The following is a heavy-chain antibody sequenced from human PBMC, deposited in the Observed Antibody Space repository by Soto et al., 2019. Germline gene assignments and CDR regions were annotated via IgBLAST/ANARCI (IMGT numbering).Heavy chain of an antibody. D-gene: IGHD3-22*01. CDR1: GFTFSSYG. CDR3: AKGPGSSGFPYYFDY. CDR2: ISYDGSNK. V-gene: IGHV3-30*18. J-gene: IGHJ4*02. Sequence: GGSLRLSCAASGFTFSSYGMHWVRQAPGKGLEWVAVISYDGSNKYYADSVKGRFTISRDNSKNTLYLQMNSLRAEDTAVYYCAKGPGSSGFPYYFDYWGQGTLVTVSS.